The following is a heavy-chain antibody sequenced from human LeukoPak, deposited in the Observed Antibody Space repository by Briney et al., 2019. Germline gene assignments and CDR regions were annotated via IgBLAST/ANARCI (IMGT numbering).Heavy chain of an antibody. CDR3: AKDGGSGSGGSSDY. D-gene: IGHD2-15*01. CDR1: GFNFNTYA. CDR2: MPYAGSNK. Sequence: PGRSLRLSCAASGFNFNTYAMHWVRQAPGKGLEWVAVMPYAGSNKYYGDSVKGRFTISRDNSKNTLFLHMNSLRPDDTAVYYCAKDGGSGSGGSSDYWGQGTLVTVSS. J-gene: IGHJ4*02. V-gene: IGHV3-30*04.